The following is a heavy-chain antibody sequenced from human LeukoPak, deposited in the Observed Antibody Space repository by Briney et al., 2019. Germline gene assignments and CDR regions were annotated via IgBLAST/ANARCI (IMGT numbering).Heavy chain of an antibody. J-gene: IGHJ4*02. CDR1: GFTFSSYA. V-gene: IGHV3-23*01. CDR2: ISGSGDST. D-gene: IGHD4-23*01. Sequence: GGSLRLSCAASGFTFSSYAMSWVRQAPGKGLEWESTISGSGDSTFYADSVKGRFTISRDNSKNTLYLQMNSLRAEDTAVYYCARDYGGNSGYYWGQGTLVTVSS. CDR3: ARDYGGNSGYY.